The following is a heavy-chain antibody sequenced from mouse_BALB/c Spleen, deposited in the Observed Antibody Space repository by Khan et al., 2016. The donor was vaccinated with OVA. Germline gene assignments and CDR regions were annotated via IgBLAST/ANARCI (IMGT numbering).Heavy chain of an antibody. CDR1: GYTFKDYV. CDR2: MNTYTGEP. J-gene: IGHJ2*01. CDR3: VRFDGGY. V-gene: IGHV9-3-1*01. Sequence: LVESGPELKKPGETVKISCKASGYTFKDYVMNWVKQSPGEGLKWMGWMNTYTGEPTYADDFKGRFAFSLETSASTAYLQISSLKNEDTATYFCVRFDGGYWGQGTTLTVSS.